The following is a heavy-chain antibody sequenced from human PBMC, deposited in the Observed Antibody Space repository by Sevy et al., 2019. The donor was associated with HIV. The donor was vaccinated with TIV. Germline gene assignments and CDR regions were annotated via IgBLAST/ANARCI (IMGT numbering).Heavy chain of an antibody. J-gene: IGHJ5*02. Sequence: GGSVRLSCAASGFTFSSYWMSWVRQAPGKGLEWVANIKQDGSEKYYVDSVKGRFTISRDNAKNSLYLQMNSLRAEDTAVYYCARDLGSIAAAGDNWFDPWGQGTLVTVSS. CDR3: ARDLGSIAAAGDNWFDP. V-gene: IGHV3-7*01. D-gene: IGHD6-13*01. CDR1: GFTFSSYW. CDR2: IKQDGSEK.